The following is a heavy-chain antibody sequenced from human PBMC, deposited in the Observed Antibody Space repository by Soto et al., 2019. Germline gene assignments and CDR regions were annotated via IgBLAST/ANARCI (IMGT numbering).Heavy chain of an antibody. CDR3: AKEVVTAITNWFDP. V-gene: IGHV3-30*18. J-gene: IGHJ5*02. CDR2: ISYDGSNK. CDR1: AFTFSSYG. D-gene: IGHD2-21*02. Sequence: PGGSLRLSSSASAFTFSSYGMHWVRQAPGKGLEWVAVISYDGSNKYYADSVKGRFTISRDNSKNTLYLQMNSLRAEDTAVYYCAKEVVTAITNWFDPWGQGTLVTVSS.